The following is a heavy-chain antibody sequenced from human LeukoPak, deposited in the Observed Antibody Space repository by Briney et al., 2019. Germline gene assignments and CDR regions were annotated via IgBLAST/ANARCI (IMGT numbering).Heavy chain of an antibody. D-gene: IGHD3-16*01. CDR2: IIPIFGTA. CDR3: AREGLGELTLDY. J-gene: IGHJ4*02. V-gene: IGHV1-69*01. CDR1: GGTFSSYA. Sequence: SVKVSCKASGGTFSSYAISWVRQAPGQGLEWMGGIIPIFGTANYAQKFQGRVTITADESTSTAYMELRSLRSDDTAVYYCAREGLGELTLDYWGQGTLVTVSS.